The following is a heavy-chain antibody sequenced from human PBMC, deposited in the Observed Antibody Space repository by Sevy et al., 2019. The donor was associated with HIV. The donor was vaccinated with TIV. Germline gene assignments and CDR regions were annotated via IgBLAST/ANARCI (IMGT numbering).Heavy chain of an antibody. CDR1: GFTFSSYS. CDR3: ARPDLSGWYFDF. Sequence: GGSLRLSCVASGFTFSSYSMNWVRQAPGKGLEWVSYISSSSDSSRTLYYADSVKGRFSISRDNAKNSVHLQMTSLRVEDTAVCYCARPDLSGWYFDFWGHGTLVTVSS. D-gene: IGHD6-19*01. V-gene: IGHV3-48*01. J-gene: IGHJ4*01. CDR2: ISSSSDSSRTL.